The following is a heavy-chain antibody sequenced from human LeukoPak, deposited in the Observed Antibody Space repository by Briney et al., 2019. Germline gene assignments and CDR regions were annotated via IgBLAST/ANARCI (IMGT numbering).Heavy chain of an antibody. D-gene: IGHD6-13*01. CDR1: GFTVSSNY. J-gene: IGHJ4*02. Sequence: GGSLRLSCAASGFTVSSNYMSWIRQAPGKGLEWVSYISSSGNTRYYADSVKGRFTISRDNAKNSLYLQMNSLRAEDTAVYYCARGKAVAGTFDYWGQGTLVTVSS. CDR2: ISSSGNTR. V-gene: IGHV3-11*01. CDR3: ARGKAVAGTFDY.